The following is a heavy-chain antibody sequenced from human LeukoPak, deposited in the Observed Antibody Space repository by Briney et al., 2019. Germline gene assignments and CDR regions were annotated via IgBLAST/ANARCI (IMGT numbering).Heavy chain of an antibody. D-gene: IGHD5-12*01. J-gene: IGHJ4*02. CDR2: ISGSGGGT. Sequence: PPGGSLRLSCAVSGFTFNTYVMSWVRQAPGKGLEWVSAISGSGGGTYYVGSVKGRFTISRDNSKDTLYLQMNSLRAEDTAVYYCARNENSGWGYFDYWGQGTLVTVSP. V-gene: IGHV3-23*01. CDR1: GFTFNTYV. CDR3: ARNENSGWGYFDY.